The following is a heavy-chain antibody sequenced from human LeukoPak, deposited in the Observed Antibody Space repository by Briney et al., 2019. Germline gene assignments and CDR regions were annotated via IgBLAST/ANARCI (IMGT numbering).Heavy chain of an antibody. Sequence: ASVKVSCKASGYTFTSYDINWVRQATGQGLEWTGWMNPNSGNTGYAQKFQGRVTITRNTSISTAYMELSSLRSEDTAVYYCARAVPGRDAFDIWGQGTMVTVSS. CDR2: MNPNSGNT. CDR3: ARAVPGRDAFDI. J-gene: IGHJ3*02. V-gene: IGHV1-8*03. CDR1: GYTFTSYD.